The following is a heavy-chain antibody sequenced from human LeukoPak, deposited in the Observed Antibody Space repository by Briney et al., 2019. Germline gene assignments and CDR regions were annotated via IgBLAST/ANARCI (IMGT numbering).Heavy chain of an antibody. V-gene: IGHV1-2*02. Sequence: ASVKVSCKASGYIFTGYYMHWVRQAPGQGLEGMGWINPNSGDTNYAKKFQGRVTITRDTSISTAYMELSRLRSDDTAVYYCARVRYRLAETYIDYWGQGTLVTVSS. CDR3: ARVRYRLAETYIDY. D-gene: IGHD3-16*01. J-gene: IGHJ4*02. CDR1: GYIFTGYY. CDR2: INPNSGDT.